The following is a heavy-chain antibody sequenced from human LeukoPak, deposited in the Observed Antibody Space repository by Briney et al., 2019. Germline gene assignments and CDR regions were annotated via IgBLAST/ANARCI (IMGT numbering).Heavy chain of an antibody. V-gene: IGHV3-30*04. CDR2: ISYDGSNK. Sequence: PGGFLRLSCAASGFTFSSYAMHWVRQAPGKGLEWVAVISYDGSNKYYADSVKGRFTISRDNSKNTLYLQMNSLRAEDTAVYYCARDDRPATMIVVAADYWGQGTLVTVSS. CDR1: GFTFSSYA. CDR3: ARDDRPATMIVVAADY. D-gene: IGHD3-22*01. J-gene: IGHJ4*02.